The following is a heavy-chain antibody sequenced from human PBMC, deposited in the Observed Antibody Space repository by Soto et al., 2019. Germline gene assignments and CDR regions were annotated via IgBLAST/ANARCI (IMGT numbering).Heavy chain of an antibody. Sequence: SETLSLTCAVSGGSISSGGYSWSWIRQPPGKGLEWIGYIYHSGSTYYNPSLKSRVTISVDTSKNQFSLKLSSVAAADTAVYYCARGGAPTFDLWAERPLVPVSS. CDR2: IYHSGST. CDR3: ARGGAPTFDL. CDR1: GGSISSGGYS. J-gene: IGHJ4*02. V-gene: IGHV4-30-2*01. D-gene: IGHD1-1*01.